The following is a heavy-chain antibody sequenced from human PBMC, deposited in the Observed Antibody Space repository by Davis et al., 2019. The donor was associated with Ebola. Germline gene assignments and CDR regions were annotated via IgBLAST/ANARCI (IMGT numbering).Heavy chain of an antibody. CDR3: ARDLPRCSSTSCPIDY. CDR2: IWYDGSNK. V-gene: IGHV3-33*01. J-gene: IGHJ4*02. D-gene: IGHD2-2*01. Sequence: SCKASGYTFTSYYMHWVRQAPGKGLEWVAVIWYDGSNKYYANSVKGRFTISRDNSKNTLYLQMNSLRAEDTAVYYCARDLPRCSSTSCPIDYWGQGTLVTVSS. CDR1: GYTFTSYY.